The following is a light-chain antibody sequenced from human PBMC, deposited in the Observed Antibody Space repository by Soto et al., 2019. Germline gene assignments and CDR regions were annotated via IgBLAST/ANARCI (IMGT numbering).Light chain of an antibody. Sequence: EIVLTQSPGTLSLSPGDRATLSCRASQSVNSNYLAWYQRKPGQAPRLLIYGASNRATDIPYRFSASGSGTAFTLTITRLEAEDFAVYYWPQYDSTPPTFGQGTKVEVK. J-gene: IGKJ1*01. CDR2: GAS. V-gene: IGKV3-20*01. CDR3: PQYDSTPPT. CDR1: QSVNSNY.